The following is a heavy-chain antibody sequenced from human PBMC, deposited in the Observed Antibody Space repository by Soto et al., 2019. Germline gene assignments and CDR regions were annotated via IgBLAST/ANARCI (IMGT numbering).Heavy chain of an antibody. CDR2: IYYSGST. V-gene: IGHV4-39*01. J-gene: IGHJ4*02. D-gene: IGHD3-3*01. CDR3: ARRTKPLYYDFWSGYLSFDY. Sequence: QLQLQESGPGLVKPSETLSLTCTVSGGSISSSSYYWGWISQPPGKGLEWIGSIYYSGSTYYNPSLKSRVSISVNTSKNQCSRKLSSVTAADTAVYYCARRTKPLYYDFWSGYLSFDYWGQGTLVTVSS. CDR1: GGSISSSSYY.